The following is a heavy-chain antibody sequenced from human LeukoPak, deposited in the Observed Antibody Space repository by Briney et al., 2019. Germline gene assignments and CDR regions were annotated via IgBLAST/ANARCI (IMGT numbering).Heavy chain of an antibody. CDR3: ARTSHYYDSSGYYSPFDY. V-gene: IGHV4-30-4*08. Sequence: SQTLSLTCTVSGGSISSGDYYWSWIRQPPGKGLEWIGEINHSGSPNYNPSLKSRVTISVDTSKNQFSLNLTSVTAADTAVYYCARTSHYYDSSGYYSPFDYWGQGTLVTVSS. D-gene: IGHD3-22*01. CDR2: INHSGSP. J-gene: IGHJ4*02. CDR1: GGSISSGDYY.